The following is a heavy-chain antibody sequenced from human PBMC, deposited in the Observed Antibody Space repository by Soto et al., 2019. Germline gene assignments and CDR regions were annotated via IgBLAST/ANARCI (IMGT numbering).Heavy chain of an antibody. J-gene: IGHJ4*02. D-gene: IGHD3-22*01. CDR1: GGSISSYY. CDR3: AKDGYDSNGYQRD. CDR2: IYYSGST. V-gene: IGHV4-59*01. Sequence: SETLSLTCTVSGGSISSYYWSWIRQPPGKGLEWIGYIYYSGSTNYNPSLKSRVTISVDTSKNQFSLKLSSVTAADTAVYYCAKDGYDSNGYQRDWGQGTLVTVS.